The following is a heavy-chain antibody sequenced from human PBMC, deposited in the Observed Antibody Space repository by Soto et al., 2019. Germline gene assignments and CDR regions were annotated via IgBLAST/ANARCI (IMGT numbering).Heavy chain of an antibody. D-gene: IGHD2-2*01. Sequence: GGSLRLSCAASGFTFSSYGMHWVRQAPGKGLEWVAVISYDGSNKYYADSVKGRFTISRDNSKNTLYLQMNSLRAEDTAVYYCAKVQVVPAAMPRDRKAVIGAFDIWGQGTMVTVSS. CDR1: GFTFSSYG. J-gene: IGHJ3*02. V-gene: IGHV3-30*18. CDR2: ISYDGSNK. CDR3: AKVQVVPAAMPRDRKAVIGAFDI.